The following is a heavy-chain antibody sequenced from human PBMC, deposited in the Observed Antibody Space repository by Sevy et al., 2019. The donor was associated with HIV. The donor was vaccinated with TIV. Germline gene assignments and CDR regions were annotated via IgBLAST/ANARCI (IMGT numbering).Heavy chain of an antibody. CDR3: AKGGGGHYDPDEIGYYFYYYNMDV. J-gene: IGHJ6*03. V-gene: IGHV3-23*01. CDR2: ISGSGTRT. D-gene: IGHD3-22*01. CDR1: GFSFDSYG. Sequence: GGSLRLSCAVSGFSFDSYGMTWVRQAPGKGLEWVSGISGSGTRTYYADSVKGRFIISRDNSKNTLYLQMNSLRSEDRAISYCAKGGGGHYDPDEIGYYFYYYNMDVWGKGTTVTVSS.